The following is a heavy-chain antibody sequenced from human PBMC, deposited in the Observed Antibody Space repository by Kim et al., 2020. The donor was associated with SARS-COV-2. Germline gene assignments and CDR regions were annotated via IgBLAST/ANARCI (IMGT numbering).Heavy chain of an antibody. CDR3: AKDVACGGDACHSNFDY. CDR1: AFTFSNYD. J-gene: IGHJ4*02. V-gene: IGHV3-23*01. Sequence: GGSLRLSCAASAFTFSNYDMSWVRQAPGKGLQWVSIISGGGGSTFYADSVKGRFTISRDNSKNTLYLQMNSLRAEDTAVYYCAKDVACGGDACHSNFDYWGRGTLVIVSS. D-gene: IGHD2-21*01. CDR2: ISGGGGST.